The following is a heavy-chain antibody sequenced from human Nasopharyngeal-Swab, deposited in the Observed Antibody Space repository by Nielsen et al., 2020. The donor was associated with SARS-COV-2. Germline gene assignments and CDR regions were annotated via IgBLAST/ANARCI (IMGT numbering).Heavy chain of an antibody. CDR1: GFTFSSYG. CDR3: AKGPFIVVVTGGRDFDY. Sequence: GESLKISCAASGFTFSSYGMHWVRQAPGKGLEWVAVISYDGSNKYYADSVKGRFTISRDNSKNTLYLQMNSLRAEDTAVYYCAKGPFIVVVTGGRDFDYWGQGTLVTVSS. CDR2: ISYDGSNK. V-gene: IGHV3-30*18. D-gene: IGHD2-21*02. J-gene: IGHJ4*02.